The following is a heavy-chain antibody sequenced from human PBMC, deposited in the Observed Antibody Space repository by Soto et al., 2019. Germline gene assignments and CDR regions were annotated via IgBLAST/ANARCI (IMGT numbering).Heavy chain of an antibody. D-gene: IGHD3-3*01. CDR2: IYPGDSDT. J-gene: IGHJ5*02. CDR3: AIGYDFWSGPQGGNWFDP. V-gene: IGHV5-51*01. Sequence: GESLKISCKGSGYSFTSYWIGWVRQMPGKGLEWMGIIYPGDSDTRYSPSFQGQVTISADKSISTAYLQWSSLKASDTAMYYCAIGYDFWSGPQGGNWFDPWGQGTLVTVS. CDR1: GYSFTSYW.